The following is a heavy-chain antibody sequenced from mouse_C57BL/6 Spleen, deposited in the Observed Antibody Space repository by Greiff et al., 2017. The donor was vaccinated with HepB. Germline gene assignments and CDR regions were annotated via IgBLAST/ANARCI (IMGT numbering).Heavy chain of an antibody. Sequence: LEESGAELARPGASVKLSCKASGYTFTSYGISWVKQRTGQGLEWIGEIYPRSGNTYYNEKFKGKATLTADKSSSTAYMELRSLTSEDSAVYFCARITTVVASFYAMDYWGQGTSVTVSS. D-gene: IGHD1-1*01. CDR1: GYTFTSYG. V-gene: IGHV1-81*01. J-gene: IGHJ4*01. CDR2: IYPRSGNT. CDR3: ARITTVVASFYAMDY.